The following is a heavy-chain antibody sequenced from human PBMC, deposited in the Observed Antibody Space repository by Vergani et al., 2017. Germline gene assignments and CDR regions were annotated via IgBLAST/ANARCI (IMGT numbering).Heavy chain of an antibody. CDR3: AREREEYYYDSSGYFRRRYYFDY. D-gene: IGHD3-22*01. V-gene: IGHV3-7*01. Sequence: VQLVESGGGVVQPGRSLRLSCAASGFTFSSYWMSWVRQAPGKGLEWVANIKQDGSEKYYVDSVKGRFTISRDNAKNSLYLQMNSLRAEDTAVYYCAREREEYYYDSSGYFRRRYYFDYWGQGTLVTVSS. CDR2: IKQDGSEK. J-gene: IGHJ4*02. CDR1: GFTFSSYW.